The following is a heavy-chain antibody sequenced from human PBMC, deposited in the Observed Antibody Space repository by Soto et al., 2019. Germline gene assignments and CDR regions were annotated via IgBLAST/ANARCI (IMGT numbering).Heavy chain of an antibody. V-gene: IGHV1-8*01. D-gene: IGHD4-4*01. CDR2: MNPNSGNT. CDR3: ARVKQSDYYYGMGV. J-gene: IGHJ6*02. CDR1: GYTFTSYD. Sequence: QVQLVQSGAEVKKPGASVKVSCKASGYTFTSYDINWVRQATGQGLEWMGWMNPNSGNTGYAQKFQGRIAMTRNTSISTAYMELSSRRSEDTAVYYCARVKQSDYYYGMGVWGQGTTVTVSS.